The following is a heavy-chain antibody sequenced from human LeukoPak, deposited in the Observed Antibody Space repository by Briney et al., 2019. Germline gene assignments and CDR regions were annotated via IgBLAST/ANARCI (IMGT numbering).Heavy chain of an antibody. CDR1: GFTFSDYY. J-gene: IGHJ4*02. CDR2: ISSSGSTI. CDR3: ARGYDYVWRSYPYRTTLVGY. D-gene: IGHD3-16*01. Sequence: GGSLRLSCAASGFTFSDYYMSWIRQAPGKGLEWVSYISSSGSTIYYADSVKGRFTISRDNAKNSLYLQMNSLRAEDTAVYYCARGYDYVWRSYPYRTTLVGYWGQGTLVTVSS. V-gene: IGHV3-11*01.